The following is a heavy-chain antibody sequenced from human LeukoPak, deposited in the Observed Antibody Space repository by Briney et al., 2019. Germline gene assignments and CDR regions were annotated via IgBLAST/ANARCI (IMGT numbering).Heavy chain of an antibody. Sequence: SQTLSLTCAVSGGSISSGGYYWSWVRQPAGKGLEWIGRIYTSGNTNYNPSLKSRVTISVDTSKNQFSLKLSSVTAADTAVYYCAKGGGGRPFDDWGQGTLVTVSS. D-gene: IGHD2-15*01. V-gene: IGHV4-61*02. CDR1: GGSISSGGYY. J-gene: IGHJ4*02. CDR3: AKGGGGRPFDD. CDR2: IYTSGNT.